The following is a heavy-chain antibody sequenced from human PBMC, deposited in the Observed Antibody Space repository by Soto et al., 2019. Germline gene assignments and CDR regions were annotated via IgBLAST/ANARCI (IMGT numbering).Heavy chain of an antibody. CDR2: ISSSSSCI. Sequence: PGGSLRLSCAASGFTFSSYSMNWVRQAPGKGLEWVSSISSSSSCIYYADSVKGRFTISRDNAKNSLYLQMNSLRAEDTAVYYCARTLYDYGDYRLEEGAFDIWGQGTMVTVSS. CDR1: GFTFSSYS. CDR3: ARTLYDYGDYRLEEGAFDI. V-gene: IGHV3-21*01. D-gene: IGHD4-17*01. J-gene: IGHJ3*02.